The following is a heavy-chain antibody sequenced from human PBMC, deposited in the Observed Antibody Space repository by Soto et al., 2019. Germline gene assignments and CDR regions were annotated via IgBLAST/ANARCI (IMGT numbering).Heavy chain of an antibody. CDR3: ARDRLRYFDWLPPLGAMDV. CDR1: AFTFSSYW. Sequence: GGSLRLSCAASAFTFSSYWMNWVRQAPGKGPVWVSRINSDGGITGYADSVKGRFTISRDNSKNMVYLQMNSLRAEDTAVYYCARDRLRYFDWLPPLGAMDVWGQGTTVTVSS. V-gene: IGHV3-74*01. CDR2: INSDGGIT. J-gene: IGHJ6*02. D-gene: IGHD3-9*01.